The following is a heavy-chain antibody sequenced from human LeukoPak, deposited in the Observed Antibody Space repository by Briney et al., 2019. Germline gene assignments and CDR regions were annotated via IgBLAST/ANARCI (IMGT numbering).Heavy chain of an antibody. Sequence: GGSLRLSCAASGFTFDDYAMHWVRHAPGKGLEWVSGISWNSGSIGYADSVKGRFAISRDNAKNSLYLQMNSLRAEDTALYYCAKDKGDYYDSSGYYSDWGQGTLVTVSS. J-gene: IGHJ4*02. V-gene: IGHV3-9*01. D-gene: IGHD3-22*01. CDR2: ISWNSGSI. CDR3: AKDKGDYYDSSGYYSD. CDR1: GFTFDDYA.